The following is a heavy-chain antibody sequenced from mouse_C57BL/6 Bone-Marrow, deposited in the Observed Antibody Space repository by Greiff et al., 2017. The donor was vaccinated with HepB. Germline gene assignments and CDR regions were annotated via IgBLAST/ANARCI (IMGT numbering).Heavy chain of an antibody. CDR2: ISDGGSYT. Sequence: EVQGVESGGGLVKPGGSLKLSCAASGFTFSSYAMSWVRQTPEKRLEWVATISDGGSYTYYPDNVKGRFTISRDNAKNNLYLQMSHLKSEDTAMYYCARDDGRGFAYWGQGTLVTVSA. V-gene: IGHV5-4*01. CDR1: GFTFSSYA. D-gene: IGHD2-3*01. CDR3: ARDDGRGFAY. J-gene: IGHJ3*01.